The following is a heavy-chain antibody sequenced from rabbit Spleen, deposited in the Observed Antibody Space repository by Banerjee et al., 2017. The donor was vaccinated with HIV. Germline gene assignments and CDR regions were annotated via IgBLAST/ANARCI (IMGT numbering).Heavy chain of an antibody. J-gene: IGHJ6*01. Sequence: QEQLEESGGALVKPGASLTLTCKASGFSFNSGYDMCWVRQAPGKGLEWVACAYAGSSGGTYSATWAKGRFTISKTSSTTVTLQMNSLTSADTATYFCARDTSSSFSSYGMDLWGPGTLVTVS. CDR1: GFSFNSGYD. V-gene: IGHV1S45*01. CDR3: ARDTSSSFSSYGMDL. D-gene: IGHD1-1*01. CDR2: AYAGSSGGT.